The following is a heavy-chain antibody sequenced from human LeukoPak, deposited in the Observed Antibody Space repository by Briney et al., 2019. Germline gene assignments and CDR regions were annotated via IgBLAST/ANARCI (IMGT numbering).Heavy chain of an antibody. J-gene: IGHJ4*02. CDR1: RFTFSSYA. CDR3: TRGGDYDFWSGGIYFDY. Sequence: GRSLRLSCAASRFTFSSYAMSWVRQAPGKGLEWVGFIRSKAYGGATDYAASVKGRFTISRDDSKSIAYLQMNSLKTEDTAVYYCTRGGDYDFWSGGIYFDYWGQGTLVTVSS. V-gene: IGHV3-49*04. CDR2: IRSKAYGGAT. D-gene: IGHD3-3*01.